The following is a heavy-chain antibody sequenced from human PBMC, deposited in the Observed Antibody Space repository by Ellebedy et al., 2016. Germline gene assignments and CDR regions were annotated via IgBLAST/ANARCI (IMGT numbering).Heavy chain of an antibody. CDR1: GGSISSYY. CDR2: IYTSGST. CDR3: ASCSTSCPDAFDI. Sequence: SETLSLXXTVSGGSISSYYWSWIRQPAGKGLEWIGRIYTSGSTNYNPSLKSRVTMSVDTSKNQFSLKLSSVTAADTAVYYCASCSTSCPDAFDIWGQGTMVTVSS. V-gene: IGHV4-4*07. D-gene: IGHD2-2*01. J-gene: IGHJ3*02.